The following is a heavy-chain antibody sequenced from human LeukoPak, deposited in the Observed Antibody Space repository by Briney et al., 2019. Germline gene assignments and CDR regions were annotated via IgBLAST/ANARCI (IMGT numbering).Heavy chain of an antibody. CDR3: ARQTGSSQIVGATTRFDP. CDR1: GGSISSGGYS. V-gene: IGHV4-30-2*03. CDR2: IYYSGST. Sequence: SETLSLTCAVSGGSISSGGYSWSWIRQPPGKGLEWIGYIYYSGSTYYNPSLKSRVTISVDTSKNQFSLKLSSVTAADTAVYYCARQTGSSQIVGATTRFDPWGQGTLVTVSS. D-gene: IGHD1-26*01. J-gene: IGHJ5*02.